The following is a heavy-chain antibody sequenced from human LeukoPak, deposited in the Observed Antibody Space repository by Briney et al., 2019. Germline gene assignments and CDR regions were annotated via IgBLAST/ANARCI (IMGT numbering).Heavy chain of an antibody. V-gene: IGHV3-23*01. Sequence: PGGSLRLSCAASGFTFSSYAMSWVRQAPGKGLEWVSAISGSGGSTYYADSVKGRFTISRDNSKNTLYLQMNSLRAEDTVVYYCANGGYGDPYYYYGMDVWGQGTTVTVSS. CDR1: GFTFSSYA. CDR2: ISGSGGST. J-gene: IGHJ6*02. D-gene: IGHD4-17*01. CDR3: ANGGYGDPYYYYGMDV.